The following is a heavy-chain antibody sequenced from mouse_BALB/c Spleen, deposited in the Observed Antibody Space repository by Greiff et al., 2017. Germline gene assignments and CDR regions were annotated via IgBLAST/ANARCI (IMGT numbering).Heavy chain of an antibody. Sequence: QVHLQQSGAELVKPGASVKLSCKTSGYTFTSYWIQWVKQRPGQGLGWIGEIFPGTGTTYYNEKFKGKATLTIDTSSSTAYMQLSSLTSEDSAVYFCARSGDSSRGFAYWGQGTLVTVSA. CDR2: IFPGTGTT. CDR3: ARSGDSSRGFAY. D-gene: IGHD3-3*01. V-gene: IGHV1S132*01. CDR1: GYTFTSYW. J-gene: IGHJ3*01.